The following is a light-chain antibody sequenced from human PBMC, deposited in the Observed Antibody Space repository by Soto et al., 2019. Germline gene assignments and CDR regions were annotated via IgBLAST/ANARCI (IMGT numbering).Light chain of an antibody. V-gene: IGKV3-20*01. CDR2: AAS. CDR3: QQYGASHPYT. Sequence: EIVLTQSPGTLSLSPGERATLSCRASRSFASSYLAWYQHKPGQAPRLLIYAASIRATGVPDRFSGSGSGTDFTLTISRLEPEDSAVYYCQQYGASHPYTFGQGTKVDIK. CDR1: RSFASSY. J-gene: IGKJ2*01.